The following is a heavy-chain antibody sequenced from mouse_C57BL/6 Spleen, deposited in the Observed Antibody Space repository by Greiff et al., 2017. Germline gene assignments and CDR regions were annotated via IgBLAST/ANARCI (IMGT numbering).Heavy chain of an antibody. J-gene: IGHJ1*03. Sequence: PGQGLEWIGMIHPNSGSTNYNEKFKSKATLTVDKSSSTAYMQLSSLTSEDSAVYYCARLGGSSRYFDVWGTGTTVTVSS. CDR2: IHPNSGST. D-gene: IGHD1-1*01. CDR3: ARLGGSSRYFDV. V-gene: IGHV1-64*01.